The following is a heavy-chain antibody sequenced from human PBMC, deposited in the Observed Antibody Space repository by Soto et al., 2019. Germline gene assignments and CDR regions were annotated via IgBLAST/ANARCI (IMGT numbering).Heavy chain of an antibody. Sequence: QVQLVESGGGVVQPGRSLRLSCPASGFSFSAFGMHWVRQAPGKGLEWVAVISNDGNSQHYADSVKGRFSISRDNSKNTFYLQMNSLSVEDTAVYYCAKTITTVGVSSTGRGALLDYWGQGTLVSVSS. CDR3: AKTITTVGVSSTGRGALLDY. CDR1: GFSFSAFG. D-gene: IGHD3-3*01. J-gene: IGHJ4*02. CDR2: ISNDGNSQ. V-gene: IGHV3-30*18.